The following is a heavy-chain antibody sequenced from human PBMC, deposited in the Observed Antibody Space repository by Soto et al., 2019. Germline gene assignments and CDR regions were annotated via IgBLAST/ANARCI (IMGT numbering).Heavy chain of an antibody. CDR3: AREKGIAVAGPPLDY. CDR2: IKQDGSEK. J-gene: IGHJ4*02. V-gene: IGHV3-7*05. Sequence: EVQLVESGGGLVQPGGSLRLSCAATGFTFSSYWMSWVRQAPGKGLEWVANIKQDGSEKYYVDSVRGRFTISRDNAKNSLYLQMNSLRAEDTAVYYCAREKGIAVAGPPLDYWGQGTLVTVSS. CDR1: GFTFSSYW. D-gene: IGHD6-19*01.